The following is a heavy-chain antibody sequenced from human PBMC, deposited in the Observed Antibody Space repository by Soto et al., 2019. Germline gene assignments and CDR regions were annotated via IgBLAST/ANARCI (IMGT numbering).Heavy chain of an antibody. CDR3: ARFEPESCSSTSCLPNYYYYYGMDV. CDR2: INPNSGGT. Sequence: ASVKVSCKASGYTFTGYYMHWVRQAPGQGLEWMGWINPNSGGTNYAQKFQGRVTMTRDTSISTAYMELSRLRSDDTAVYYCARFEPESCSSTSCLPNYYYYYGMDVWGQGTTVTVS. J-gene: IGHJ6*02. CDR1: GYTFTGYY. V-gene: IGHV1-2*02. D-gene: IGHD2-2*01.